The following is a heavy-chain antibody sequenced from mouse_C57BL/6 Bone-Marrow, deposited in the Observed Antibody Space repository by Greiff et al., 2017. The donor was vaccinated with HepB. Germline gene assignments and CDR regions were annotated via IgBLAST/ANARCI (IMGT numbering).Heavy chain of an antibody. CDR3: ARLWDRAY. Sequence: VQLQQSGAELVKPGASVKLSCKASGYTFTSYWMQWVKQRPGQGLEWIGEIDPSDSYTNYNQKFKGKATLTVDTSSSTAYMQLSSLTSEDSAVYYCARLWDRAYWGQGTLVTVSA. CDR2: IDPSDSYT. CDR1: GYTFTSYW. D-gene: IGHD3-3*01. J-gene: IGHJ3*01. V-gene: IGHV1-50*01.